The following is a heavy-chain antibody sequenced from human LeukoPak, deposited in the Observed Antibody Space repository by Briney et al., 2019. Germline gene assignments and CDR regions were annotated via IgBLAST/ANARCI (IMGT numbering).Heavy chain of an antibody. CDR3: TRGGIAAAGTNFDY. CDR2: IRSKAYGGTT. V-gene: IGHV3-49*03. Sequence: GGSLRLSCTASGFTFGDYAMSWFRQAPGKGLEWVGFIRSKAYGGTTEYAASVKGRFTISRDDSKSIAYLQMNSLKTEDTAVYYCTRGGIAAAGTNFDYWGQGTLVTVSS. CDR1: GFTFGDYA. D-gene: IGHD6-13*01. J-gene: IGHJ4*02.